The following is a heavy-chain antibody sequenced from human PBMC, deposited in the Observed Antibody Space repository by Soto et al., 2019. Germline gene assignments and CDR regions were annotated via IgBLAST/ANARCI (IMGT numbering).Heavy chain of an antibody. D-gene: IGHD6-25*01. CDR1: GIMSSGYG. Sequence: QAQVVQSGPAMKEPGSSVKVSCRASGIMSSGYGFSWVRQAPGQGLQWVRVINPTLDSTHYAQNFQGRVSITVDKTTDTAYLEVTSLKLEDRAIYFCATMKRARLDSWGRGTVVTVSS. J-gene: IGHJ4*02. V-gene: IGHV1-69*06. CDR3: ATMKRARLDS. CDR2: INPTLDST.